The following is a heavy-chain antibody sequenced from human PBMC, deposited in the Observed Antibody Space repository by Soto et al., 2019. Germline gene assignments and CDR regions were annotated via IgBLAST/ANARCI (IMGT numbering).Heavy chain of an antibody. CDR3: ARDCRGGPCFPKWFDP. CDR1: GGSFSDFA. V-gene: IGHV1-69*01. D-gene: IGHD2-15*01. J-gene: IGHJ5*02. CDR2: VIPIFGTP. Sequence: QVQLVQSGPEVRRPGSSVKVSCKASGGSFSDFAISWVRQAPGQGLEWMGGVIPIFGTPKYAQKFQGRITIIADEHTNTAYMELSSLTSEDTAVYYCARDCRGGPCFPKWFDPWGQGTLVTVSS.